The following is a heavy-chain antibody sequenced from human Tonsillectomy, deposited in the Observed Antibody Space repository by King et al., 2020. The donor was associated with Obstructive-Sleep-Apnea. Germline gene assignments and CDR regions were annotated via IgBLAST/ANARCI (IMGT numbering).Heavy chain of an antibody. J-gene: IGHJ3*02. CDR2: IYYSGST. D-gene: IGHD5-24*01. CDR3: ARLALVEMATADAFDI. V-gene: IGHV4-59*08. Sequence: VQLQESGPGLVKPSETLSLTCTVSGGSISSYYWSWIRQPPGKGLEWIGYIYYSGSTNYNPSLKSRVTISVDTSKNQFSLKLSSVTAADTAVYYCARLALVEMATADAFDIWGQGTMVTVSS. CDR1: GGSISSYY.